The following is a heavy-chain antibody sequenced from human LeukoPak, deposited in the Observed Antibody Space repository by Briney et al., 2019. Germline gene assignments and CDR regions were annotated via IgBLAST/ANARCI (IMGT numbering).Heavy chain of an antibody. CDR3: AREVSSSWFPIPFYYYYGMDV. CDR1: GFTFNNYA. V-gene: IGHV3-23*01. D-gene: IGHD6-13*01. J-gene: IGHJ6*02. CDR2: ISGSGTTI. Sequence: GGSLRLSCAASGFTFNNYAMRWVRQAPGKGLEWVSGISGSGTTINYADSVKGRFTISRDNSKNTLYLQMNSLRAEDTAVYYCAREVSSSWFPIPFYYYYGMDVWGQGTTVTVSS.